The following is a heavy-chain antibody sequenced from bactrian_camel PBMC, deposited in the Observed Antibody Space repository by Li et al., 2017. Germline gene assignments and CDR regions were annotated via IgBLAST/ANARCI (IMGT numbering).Heavy chain of an antibody. V-gene: IGHV3-2*01. D-gene: IGHD4*01. CDR1: GFTFNNFY. CDR3: AAGRTYRDSWSATREFNY. J-gene: IGHJ4*01. CDR2: FYGGDRNT. Sequence: VQLVESGGGWVQPGGSLRLSCAASGFTFNNFYMNWVRQAPGKGLEWVSSFYGGDRNTYYQDSVKGRFTISRDHAKNTVYLLMNSLKPEDTAMYYCAAGRTYRDSWSATREFNYWGQGTQVTVS.